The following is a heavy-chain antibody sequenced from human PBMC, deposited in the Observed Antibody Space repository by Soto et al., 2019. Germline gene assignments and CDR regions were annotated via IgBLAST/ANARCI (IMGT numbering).Heavy chain of an antibody. CDR1: GGPFNTFG. CDR3: ARTRQRRPVFYLDY. J-gene: IGHJ4*02. V-gene: IGHV1-69*01. D-gene: IGHD3-16*01. CDR2: IIPKYGTT. Sequence: QVQLMQSGAEVTKPGSSVKVSCKASGGPFNTFGISWVRQAPGQGLEWMGGIIPKYGTTNYARRFQGRVTITADESTTTAYLELSSLRHDDTAIYYCARTRQRRPVFYLDYWGQGTPISVTS.